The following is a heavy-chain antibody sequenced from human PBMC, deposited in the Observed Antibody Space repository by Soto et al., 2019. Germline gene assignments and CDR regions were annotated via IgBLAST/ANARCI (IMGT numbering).Heavy chain of an antibody. V-gene: IGHV4-39*01. Sequence: LQLQESGPGLVKPSETLSLTCTVSGGSISNSDYFWAWLRQPPGKVLEWVGTISHTGSPRYNPFLKSRVTISVDTSKNQFSLRLPSVTAADTAVFYCASQLESTTYFNYWGRGTLVTVSS. J-gene: IGHJ4*02. D-gene: IGHD1-1*01. CDR1: GGSISNSDYF. CDR2: ISHTGSP. CDR3: ASQLESTTYFNY.